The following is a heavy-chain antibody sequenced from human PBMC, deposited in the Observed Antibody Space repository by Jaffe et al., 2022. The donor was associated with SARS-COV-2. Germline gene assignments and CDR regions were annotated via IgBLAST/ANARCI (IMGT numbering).Heavy chain of an antibody. J-gene: IGHJ6*02. CDR1: GGSISSGGYY. CDR2: IHYRGTT. V-gene: IGHV4-31*03. D-gene: IGHD2-8*01. CDR3: ARRGCTNGLCEDRFNDYYGLDV. Sequence: QVQLQESGPGLVKASQTLSLTCSVSGGSISSGGYYWTWIRQHPGKGLEWIGFIHYRGTTYYNPSLQSRLVISLDTSNNQFSLRLNSVTVADTAIYYCARRGCTNGLCEDRFNDYYGLDVWGQGATVTVSS.